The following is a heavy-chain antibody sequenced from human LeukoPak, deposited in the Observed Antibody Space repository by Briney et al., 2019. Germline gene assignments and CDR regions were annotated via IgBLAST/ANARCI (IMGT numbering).Heavy chain of an antibody. CDR2: IHYNGGT. V-gene: IGHV4-59*01. CDR3: ARVSWSLFDY. Sequence: SETLSLTCTVSGGSISTYYWNWIRQPPGKGLEWIGYIHYNGGTNYNPSGSTNFHPSLKSRVTISVDTSKNQFSLKLSSVTAADTAVYYCARVSWSLFDYWGQGTLVTVSS. CDR1: GGSISTYY. J-gene: IGHJ4*02. D-gene: IGHD1-1*01.